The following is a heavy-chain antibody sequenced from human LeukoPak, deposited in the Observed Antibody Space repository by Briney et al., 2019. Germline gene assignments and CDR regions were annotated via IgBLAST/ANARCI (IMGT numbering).Heavy chain of an antibody. CDR2: IYSDGYT. CDR1: GLIFSSNY. J-gene: IGHJ4*02. Sequence: PGGSLRLSCAVSGLIFSSNYISWVRQAPGKGLEWVSTIYSDGYTYYAGSVKGRFTISRDNSKKTLYLQMNSLRAEDTAVYYCTRGGAGYPFDYWGQGTLVTVSS. V-gene: IGHV3-53*01. CDR3: TRGGAGYPFDY. D-gene: IGHD1-26*01.